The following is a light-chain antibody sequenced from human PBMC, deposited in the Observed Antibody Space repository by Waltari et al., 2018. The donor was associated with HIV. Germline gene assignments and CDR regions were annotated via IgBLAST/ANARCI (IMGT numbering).Light chain of an antibody. Sequence: SFELTQPPSVSVSSGQTANIACSGNELAHKYVSWYQQRSGQSPLLVMFQDSKRPSGIPVRFSGSNSGNTATLTITEAQPLDEGQYSCQAWDSGTVVFGGGTNLSVL. CDR2: QDS. J-gene: IGLJ3*02. CDR3: QAWDSGTVV. CDR1: ELAHKY. V-gene: IGLV3-1*01.